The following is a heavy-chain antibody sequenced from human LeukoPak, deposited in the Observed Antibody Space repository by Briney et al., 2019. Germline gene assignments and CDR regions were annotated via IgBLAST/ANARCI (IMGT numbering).Heavy chain of an antibody. J-gene: IGHJ5*02. Sequence: SETLSLTCTVSGGSISSYYWSWIRQPAGKGLEWIGRIYTSGSTNYNPSLKSRVTISVDKCKNKFSLKLSSGTAGDEGVYYCGXXXNFXGSGSYRSGFDPWGQGTLVTVSS. CDR2: IYTSGST. CDR1: GGSISSYY. CDR3: GXXXNFXGSGSYRSGFDP. V-gene: IGHV4-4*07. D-gene: IGHD3-10*01.